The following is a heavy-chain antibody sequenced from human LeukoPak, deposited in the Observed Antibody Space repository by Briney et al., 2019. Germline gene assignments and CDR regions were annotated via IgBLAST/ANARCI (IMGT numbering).Heavy chain of an antibody. CDR3: AREVRDFDILTGYYKRYFDY. J-gene: IGHJ4*02. V-gene: IGHV4-30-2*01. Sequence: SETLSLTCAVSGGSISSGGYSWSWIRQPPGRGLEWIGYTYHSGSTYHNPSLKNPVTISLDRSKNQFSLKLSSVTAADTAVYYCAREVRDFDILTGYYKRYFDYWGQGTLVTVSS. CDR1: GGSISSGGYS. CDR2: TYHSGST. D-gene: IGHD3-9*01.